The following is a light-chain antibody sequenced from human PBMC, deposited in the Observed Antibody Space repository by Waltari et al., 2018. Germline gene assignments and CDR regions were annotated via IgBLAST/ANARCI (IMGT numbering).Light chain of an antibody. V-gene: IGKV3-20*01. J-gene: IGKJ1*01. CDR2: GAS. Sequence: IVLTQSPATLSLSPGDRATLSCWASPIVPSNFLAWYQHIPGQAPRLLIYGASSRASDIPDRFSGSGSGTGFTLTISGLGPEDSAMYYCQQSGDSLWTFGQGTKVEIK. CDR1: PIVPSNF. CDR3: QQSGDSLWT.